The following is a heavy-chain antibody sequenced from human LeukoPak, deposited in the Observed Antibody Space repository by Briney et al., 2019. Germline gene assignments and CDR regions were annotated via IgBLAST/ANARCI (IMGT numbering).Heavy chain of an antibody. CDR2: ISSDGSST. CDR3: VRSEGHYDSSGYY. CDR1: GFTFSSYW. V-gene: IGHV3-74*01. J-gene: IGHJ4*02. Sequence: GGSLRLSCAASGFTFSSYWMHWVRQAPGKGLVWVSRISSDGSSTNYADSVKGRFTISRDNAKNTLYLQMNNLRAEDTAVYYCVRSEGHYDSSGYYWGQGTLVTVSS. D-gene: IGHD3-22*01.